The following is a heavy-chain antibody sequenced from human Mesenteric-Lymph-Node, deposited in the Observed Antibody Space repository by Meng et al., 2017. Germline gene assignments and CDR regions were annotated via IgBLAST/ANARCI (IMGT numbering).Heavy chain of an antibody. CDR3: ARTYCSGGSCHEVFDY. D-gene: IGHD2-15*01. CDR2: IYPSEST. Sequence: GSLRLSCTVSGGSISSSSYYWGWTRQPPGKGLEWIGKIYPSESTHYNPSLKGRVTISIDKSKNQFSLRLSSVTAADTAVYYCARTYCSGGSCHEVFDYWGQGTLVTVSS. J-gene: IGHJ4*02. CDR1: GGSISSSSYY. V-gene: IGHV4-39*07.